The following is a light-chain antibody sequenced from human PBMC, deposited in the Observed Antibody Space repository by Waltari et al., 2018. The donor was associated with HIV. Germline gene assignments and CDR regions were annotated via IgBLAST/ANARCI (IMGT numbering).Light chain of an antibody. CDR1: NIGSKS. Sequence: SYVLTQPPSVSVAPGTAATISCDGWNIGSKSVHCYKQHAGQVPGLVLRFNSDRPSGIPDRFSGSNSGNTATLTITRVEVGDEADYYCQVWDSSNHHVVFGGGTELTVL. CDR2: FNS. CDR3: QVWDSSNHHVV. J-gene: IGLJ3*02. V-gene: IGLV3-21*01.